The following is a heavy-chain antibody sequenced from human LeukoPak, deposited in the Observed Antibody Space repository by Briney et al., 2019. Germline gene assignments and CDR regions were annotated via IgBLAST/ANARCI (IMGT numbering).Heavy chain of an antibody. CDR1: GHTFTSYG. J-gene: IGHJ4*02. D-gene: IGHD3-10*01. Sequence: ASVKVSCKASGHTFTSYGISWVRQAPGQGLEWMGWISAYNGNTNYAQKLQGRVTMTTDTSTSTAYMELRSLRSDDTAVYYCARRPMGGYGSGSFDYWGQGTLVTVSS. V-gene: IGHV1-18*01. CDR2: ISAYNGNT. CDR3: ARRPMGGYGSGSFDY.